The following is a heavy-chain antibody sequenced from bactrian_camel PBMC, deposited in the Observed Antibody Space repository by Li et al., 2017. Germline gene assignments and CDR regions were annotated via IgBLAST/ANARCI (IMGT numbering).Heavy chain of an antibody. CDR2: IHRGGGTT. Sequence: HVQLVESGGGLVQPGGSLRLSCAASGFTFSTYWLHWVRQAPGKGLEWVSGIHRGGGTTDYIPSLKGRFTISRDNAKNTLYLQMNRLKPEDTAMYYCSAEDGWRCTIQALAVDYKYRGQGTQVTVS. D-gene: IGHD3*01. CDR1: GFTFSTYW. V-gene: IGHV3S1*01. J-gene: IGHJ4*01. CDR3: SAEDGWRCTIQALAVDYKY.